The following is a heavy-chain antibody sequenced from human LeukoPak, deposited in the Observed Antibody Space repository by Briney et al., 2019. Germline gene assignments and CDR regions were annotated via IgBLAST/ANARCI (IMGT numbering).Heavy chain of an antibody. CDR2: IYTSGST. J-gene: IGHJ5*02. Sequence: SETLSLTCTVSGGSISSYYWSWIRQPAGKGLEWIGRIYTSGSTNYNPSLKSRVTMSVDTSKNQFSLKLSSVTAADTAVYYCARDWESLTGYFSVNWFDPWGQGALVTVSS. V-gene: IGHV4-4*07. D-gene: IGHD3-9*01. CDR1: GGSISSYY. CDR3: ARDWESLTGYFSVNWFDP.